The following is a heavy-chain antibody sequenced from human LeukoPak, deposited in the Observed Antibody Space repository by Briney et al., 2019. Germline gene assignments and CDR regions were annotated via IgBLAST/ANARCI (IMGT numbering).Heavy chain of an antibody. CDR1: GGSFSGYY. J-gene: IGHJ4*02. CDR2: INHSGST. V-gene: IGHV4-34*01. D-gene: IGHD6-19*01. Sequence: PSETLSLTCAVYGGSFSGYYWSWIRQPPGKGLEWIGEINHSGSTNYNPSLKSRVTISVDTSKNQFSLKLSSVAGAETAVFDCARGLRYSSGWYGYWGQGTLVTVSS. CDR3: ARGLRYSSGWYGY.